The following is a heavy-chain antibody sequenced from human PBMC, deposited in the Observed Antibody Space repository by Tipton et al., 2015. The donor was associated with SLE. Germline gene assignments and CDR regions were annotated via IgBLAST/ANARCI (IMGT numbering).Heavy chain of an antibody. CDR1: GFTFDDYA. CDR3: ARDREGYCTGGVCSTGYFQY. Sequence: SLTLSCTVSGFTFDDYAFSWVRQGPGKGLEWVSGIDWNGGSTGYADSVRGRLTISRGNAINTLYLHMSSLRDEDTAFYYCARDREGYCTGGVCSTGYFQYWGQGTLVTVSS. D-gene: IGHD2-8*02. J-gene: IGHJ1*01. V-gene: IGHV3-20*04. CDR2: IDWNGGST.